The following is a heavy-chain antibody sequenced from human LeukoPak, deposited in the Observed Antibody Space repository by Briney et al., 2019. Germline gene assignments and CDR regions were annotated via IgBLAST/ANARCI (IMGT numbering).Heavy chain of an antibody. J-gene: IGHJ4*02. CDR1: GFTFSSYG. Sequence: GGSLRLSCAASGFTFSSYGMHWVRQAPGKGLEWVAVIWYDGSNKYYADSVKGRFTISRDNSENTLCLQMNSLRAEDTAVYYCARAQAGGDGDYWGQGTLVTVSS. V-gene: IGHV3-33*01. CDR3: ARAQAGGDGDY. CDR2: IWYDGSNK. D-gene: IGHD3-16*01.